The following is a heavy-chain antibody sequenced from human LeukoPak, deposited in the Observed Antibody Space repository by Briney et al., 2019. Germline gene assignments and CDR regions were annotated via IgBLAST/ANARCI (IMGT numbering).Heavy chain of an antibody. Sequence: GGSLRLSCAASGFTFSAYGVHWVRQAPGEGLEWVAVISSDGSHKYYADSVKGRFTISRDNSRNTLHLQMNSLRAEDSAVYYCASAYYHYYFDYWGQGTLVTVSS. J-gene: IGHJ4*02. D-gene: IGHD3-16*01. CDR3: ASAYYHYYFDY. CDR1: GFTFSAYG. CDR2: ISSDGSHK. V-gene: IGHV3-30*03.